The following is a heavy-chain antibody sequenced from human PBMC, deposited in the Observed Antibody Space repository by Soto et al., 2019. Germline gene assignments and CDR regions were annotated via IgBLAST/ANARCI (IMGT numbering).Heavy chain of an antibody. CDR1: GFTFSGST. D-gene: IGHD2-2*01. Sequence: EVQMVESGGGLVQPGGSLKLSCAVSGFTFSGSTMHWVRQAPGKGLEWVGRIRSKVNSYATEYAASVKGRFTISRDDSENTAFLQMNSLRTEDTAVYYFTRHPDLGYCSSTSCYEFGYWGQGALVTVSS. CDR3: TRHPDLGYCSSTSCYEFGY. V-gene: IGHV3-73*02. CDR2: IRSKVNSYAT. J-gene: IGHJ4*02.